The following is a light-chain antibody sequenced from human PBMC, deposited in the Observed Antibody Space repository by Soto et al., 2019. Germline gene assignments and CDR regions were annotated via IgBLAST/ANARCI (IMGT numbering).Light chain of an antibody. Sequence: QSALTQPASVSGSPGQSITISCTGTSSDVGGSNYVSWYQQHPGKAPKLIIFDVSHRPSGFSNRFSGSKSGNTASLTISGHQAEDEADYYCSSYTSSSTDVFGTGTKVTVL. V-gene: IGLV2-14*03. CDR1: SSDVGGSNY. J-gene: IGLJ1*01. CDR3: SSYTSSSTDV. CDR2: DVS.